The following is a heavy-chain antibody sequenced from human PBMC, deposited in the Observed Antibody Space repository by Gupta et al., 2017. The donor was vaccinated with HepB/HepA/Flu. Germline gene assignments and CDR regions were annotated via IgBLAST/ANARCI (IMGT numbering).Heavy chain of an antibody. J-gene: IGHJ1*01. CDR2: INREGNEK. V-gene: IGHV3-7*01. Sequence: EVQVVESGGGLVQPGGCLRLSCVVSGFNFGHFWMNWVLPAPGKGLEWVTNINREGNEKHYVDSVKGRFTITRYNAKQSVYLQMNSLRVEDTAVYYCFTSRDWGQGSLVTVSS. CDR1: GFNFGHFW. D-gene: IGHD2/OR15-2a*01. CDR3: FTSRD.